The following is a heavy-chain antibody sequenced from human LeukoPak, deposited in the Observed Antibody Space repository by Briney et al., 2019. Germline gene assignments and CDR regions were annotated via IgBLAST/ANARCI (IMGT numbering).Heavy chain of an antibody. D-gene: IGHD4-17*01. Sequence: ASVKVSCKASGYTFTSYYMHWVRQAPGQGLEWMGTINPSGGSTSYAQKFQGRVTMTRDTSTSTVYMELSSLRSEDTAVYYCARVGRTVTPRSAFDIWGQGTMVTVSS. CDR1: GYTFTSYY. J-gene: IGHJ3*02. CDR3: ARVGRTVTPRSAFDI. V-gene: IGHV1-46*01. CDR2: INPSGGST.